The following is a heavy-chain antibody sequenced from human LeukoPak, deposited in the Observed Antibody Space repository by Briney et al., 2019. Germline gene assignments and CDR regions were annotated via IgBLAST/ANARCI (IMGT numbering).Heavy chain of an antibody. Sequence: ASVRVSCKGSGYTFTSYGISWVRQAPGEGGEWMGWISAYNGNTNYAQKLQGSATITTAPSTSTAYMELRSLRSDDTAVYYCARDSSDFWPEGWFAPWGQGTLVPVSP. CDR2: ISAYNGNT. CDR3: ARDSSDFWPEGWFAP. V-gene: IGHV1-18*01. D-gene: IGHD3/OR15-3a*01. CDR1: GYTFTSYG. J-gene: IGHJ5*02.